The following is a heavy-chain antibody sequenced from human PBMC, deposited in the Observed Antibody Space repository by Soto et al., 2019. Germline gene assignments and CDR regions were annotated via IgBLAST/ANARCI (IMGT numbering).Heavy chain of an antibody. V-gene: IGHV1-18*01. J-gene: IGHJ3*02. CDR1: GYTFTSYG. Sequence: ASVKVSCTASGYTFTSYGISWVRQAPGQGLEWMGWINAYNGNTNYAQKLQGRVTMTTDTSTSTAYMELRSLRSDDTAVYYCAINMVRGVEAFDIWGQGTMVTVSS. CDR3: AINMVRGVEAFDI. CDR2: INAYNGNT. D-gene: IGHD3-10*01.